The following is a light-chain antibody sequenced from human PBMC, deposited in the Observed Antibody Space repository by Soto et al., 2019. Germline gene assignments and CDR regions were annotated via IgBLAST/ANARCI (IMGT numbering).Light chain of an antibody. Sequence: DIQMTQSPSTLSASVGDRVTITCRASQNVDNWVAWYQQKPGKAPKFLIYDASNLESGVPSRFSGRGSGTEFNLTISSLQPDDFATYYCQRYNSNSRTFGQGTRV. J-gene: IGKJ1*01. CDR1: QNVDNW. CDR3: QRYNSNSRT. V-gene: IGKV1-5*01. CDR2: DAS.